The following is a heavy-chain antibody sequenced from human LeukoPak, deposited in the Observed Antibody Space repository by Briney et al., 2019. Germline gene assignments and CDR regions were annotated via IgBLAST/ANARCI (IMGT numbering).Heavy chain of an antibody. CDR3: ARGTYDYGEYIYY. D-gene: IGHD4-17*01. CDR2: IDSSSTI. V-gene: IGHV3-69-1*01. J-gene: IGHJ4*02. Sequence: GGSLRLSSAASGFPFSEYSMNWVRQAPGKGLEWVSYIDSSSTIYYADSVKGRFTISRDNAKNSLYLQLNSLRAEDTAVYYCARGTYDYGEYIYYWGQGTLLTVSP. CDR1: GFPFSEYS.